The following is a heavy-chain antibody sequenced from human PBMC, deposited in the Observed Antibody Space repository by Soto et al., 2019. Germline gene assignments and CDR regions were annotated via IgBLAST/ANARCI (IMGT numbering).Heavy chain of an antibody. CDR2: IPYHGVNK. CDR1: GFSFSSYG. V-gene: IGHV3-30*18. J-gene: IGHJ4*02. CDR3: AKPLPFSAVGPTHYFFDY. Sequence: GGSLRLSCTASGFSFSSYGVHWVRQAPGKGLEWVAVIPYHGVNKYYADSVNGRFTISRDNSKNMVFLQMNSLTAEDTAVYYCAKPLPFSAVGPTHYFFDYWGQGTLVTVSS. D-gene: IGHD1-26*01.